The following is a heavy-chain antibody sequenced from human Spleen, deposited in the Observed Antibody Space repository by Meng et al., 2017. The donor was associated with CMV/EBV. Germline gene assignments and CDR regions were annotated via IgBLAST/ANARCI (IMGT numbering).Heavy chain of an antibody. CDR3: ARGLDY. CDR2: ISYDGSNK. J-gene: IGHJ4*02. V-gene: IGHV3-30*04. Sequence: GGSLRLSCAASGFTFSSYAMHWVRQAPGKGLEWVAVISYDGSNKYYADSVKGRFTISRDNAKNTLYLQMNSLRAEDTAVYYCARGLDYWGQGTLVTVSS. CDR1: GFTFSSYA.